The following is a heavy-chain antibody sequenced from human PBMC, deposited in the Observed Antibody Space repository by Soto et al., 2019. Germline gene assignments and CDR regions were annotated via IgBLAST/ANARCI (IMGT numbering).Heavy chain of an antibody. D-gene: IGHD4-17*01. CDR2: ASPDGTST. CDR1: GFTFSSFW. CDR3: TRHGSGDYFLFDP. V-gene: IGHV3-74*01. J-gene: IGHJ5*02. Sequence: LSCAASGFTFSSFWMHWVRQAPGKGLEWVSRASPDGTSTSYADSVKGRFTISRDNAKNTLFMQMNSLRAEDTAVYYCTRHGSGDYFLFDPWGQGTLVTVSS.